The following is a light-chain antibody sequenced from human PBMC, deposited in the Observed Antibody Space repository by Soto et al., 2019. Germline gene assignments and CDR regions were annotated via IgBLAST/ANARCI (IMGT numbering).Light chain of an antibody. Sequence: EIVMTQSPATLSVSPGESATLSCRASQNINSYLAWYQQKPGLAPRLLIYDASSRATGIPDRFSGSGSGTDFTLTISRLEPEDFAVYYCQQYGSSPRTFGQGTKVDIK. CDR3: QQYGSSPRT. CDR1: QNINSY. CDR2: DAS. J-gene: IGKJ1*01. V-gene: IGKV3D-20*01.